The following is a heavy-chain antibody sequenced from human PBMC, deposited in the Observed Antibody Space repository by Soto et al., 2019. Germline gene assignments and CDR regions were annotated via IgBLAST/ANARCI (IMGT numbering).Heavy chain of an antibody. CDR3: ATAYYYGSGSSIKGRRGHYYYGMDV. D-gene: IGHD3-10*01. Sequence: ASVKVSCKASGYTFTSYDINWVRQATGQGLEWMGWMNPNSGNTGYAQKFQGRVTMTRNTSISTAYMELSSLRSEGTAVYYCATAYYYGSGSSIKGRRGHYYYGMDVWGQGTKVTVSS. CDR1: GYTFTSYD. J-gene: IGHJ6*02. V-gene: IGHV1-8*01. CDR2: MNPNSGNT.